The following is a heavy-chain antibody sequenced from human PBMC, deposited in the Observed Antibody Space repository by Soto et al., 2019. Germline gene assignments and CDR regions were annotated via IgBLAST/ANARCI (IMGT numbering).Heavy chain of an antibody. J-gene: IGHJ4*02. Sequence: SETLSLTCTVSGGSISSGGYYWSWIRQHPGKGLEWIGYIYYSGSTYYNPSLKSRVTISVDTSKNQFSLKLSSVTAADTAVYYCARDRPLLRLGELSLIHSGFDYWGQGTLVTVSS. CDR3: ARDRPLLRLGELSLIHSGFDY. CDR2: IYYSGST. V-gene: IGHV4-31*03. D-gene: IGHD3-16*02. CDR1: GGSISSGGYY.